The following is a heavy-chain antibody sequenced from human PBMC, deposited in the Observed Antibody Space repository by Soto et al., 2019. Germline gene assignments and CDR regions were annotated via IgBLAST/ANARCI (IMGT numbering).Heavy chain of an antibody. V-gene: IGHV3-30-3*02. J-gene: IGHJ4*01. Sequence: QVQLVESGGGVVQPGRSLRLSCAASGFSFSSYAMHWVRQAPGKGLEWVGVISYDGSNKYYTDSVKGRFTISRDTSRSTMYLQMNSLRPEDTAVYSCAKHGESEQLMIPYCLDYWGHGTLVTVSS. CDR1: GFSFSSYA. CDR3: AKHGESEQLMIPYCLDY. D-gene: IGHD6-13*01. CDR2: ISYDGSNK.